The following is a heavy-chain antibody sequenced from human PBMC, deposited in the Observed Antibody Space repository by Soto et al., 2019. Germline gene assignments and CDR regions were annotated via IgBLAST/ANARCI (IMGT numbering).Heavy chain of an antibody. D-gene: IGHD3-10*01. CDR1: GLTFSGSA. CDR2: IRSKANSYAT. CDR3: TPHWGFGELDDWYFDL. J-gene: IGHJ2*01. V-gene: IGHV3-73*02. Sequence: EVQLVESGGGLVQPGGSLKLSCAASGLTFSGSAMHWVRQASGKGLEWVGRIRSKANSYATAYAASVKGRFTISRDDSKNTAYLQMNSLKTEDTAVYYCTPHWGFGELDDWYFDLWGRGALVSVSS.